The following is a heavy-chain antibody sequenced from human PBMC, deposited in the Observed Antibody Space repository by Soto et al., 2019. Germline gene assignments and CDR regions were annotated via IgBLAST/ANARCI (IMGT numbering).Heavy chain of an antibody. D-gene: IGHD3-10*01. CDR1: GFTFGDYA. Sequence: PGGSLRLSCTASGFTFGDYAMSWFRQAPGKGLEWVGFIRSKAYGGTTEYAASVKGRFTISRDDFKSIAYLQMNSLKTEDTAVYYCTRDEYERDSGSYDYWGQGTLVTVSS. V-gene: IGHV3-49*03. J-gene: IGHJ4*02. CDR2: IRSKAYGGTT. CDR3: TRDEYERDSGSYDY.